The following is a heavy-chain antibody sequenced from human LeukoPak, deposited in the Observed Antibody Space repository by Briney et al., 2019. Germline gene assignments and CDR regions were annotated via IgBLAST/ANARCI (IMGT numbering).Heavy chain of an antibody. Sequence: GGALRLSCSGSGFTFSKYGLHRVRQDPGKGLEWLGVISYDGSNKYYADIVKGRFTISRDNSKNTLYLQMNSLRAEDTAVYYCAKAEYCTGARCYSAAFAYWGQGTLVTVSS. CDR3: AKAEYCTGARCYSAAFAY. V-gene: IGHV3-30*18. CDR1: GFTFSKYG. J-gene: IGHJ4*02. CDR2: ISYDGSNK. D-gene: IGHD2-8*02.